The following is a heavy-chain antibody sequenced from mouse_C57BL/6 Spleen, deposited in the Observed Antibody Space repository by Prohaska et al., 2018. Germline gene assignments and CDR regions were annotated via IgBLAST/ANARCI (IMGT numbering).Heavy chain of an antibody. CDR3: ARNPFLTTVVAPGFDV. V-gene: IGHV1-22*01. J-gene: IGHJ1*03. D-gene: IGHD1-1*01. CDR2: INPNNGGT. Sequence: HGKSLEWIGYINPNNGGTSYNQKFKGKATLTVNKSSSTAYMELRSLTSEDSAVYYCARNPFLTTVVAPGFDVWGTGTTVTVSS.